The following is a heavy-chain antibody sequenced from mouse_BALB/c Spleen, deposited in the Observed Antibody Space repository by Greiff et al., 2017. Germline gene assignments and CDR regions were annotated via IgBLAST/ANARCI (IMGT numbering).Heavy chain of an antibody. J-gene: IGHJ4*01. D-gene: IGHD2-4*01. CDR2: ISNGGGST. Sequence: EVHLVESGGGLVQPGGSLKLSCAASGFTFSSYTMSWVRQTPEKRLEWVAYISNGGGSTYYPDTVKGRFTISRDNAKNTLYLQMSSLKSEDTAMYYCARRYYDYDVDAMDYWGQGTSVTVSA. CDR1: GFTFSSYT. V-gene: IGHV5-12-2*01. CDR3: ARRYYDYDVDAMDY.